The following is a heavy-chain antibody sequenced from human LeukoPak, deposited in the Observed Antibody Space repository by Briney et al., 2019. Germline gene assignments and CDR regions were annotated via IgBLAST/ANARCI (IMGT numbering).Heavy chain of an antibody. CDR2: IEQDGSDK. Sequence: GGSLRLSCEASGFTFSSYWMSWVRQAPGKGLEWVANIEQDGSDKYYVESLKGRFTVSRDNAKNSLYLQINSLRVGDTAVYFCARVGAATFYWYYMDVWGKGTTVTVSS. CDR3: ARVGAATFYWYYMDV. CDR1: GFTFSSYW. V-gene: IGHV3-7*01. D-gene: IGHD2-15*01. J-gene: IGHJ6*03.